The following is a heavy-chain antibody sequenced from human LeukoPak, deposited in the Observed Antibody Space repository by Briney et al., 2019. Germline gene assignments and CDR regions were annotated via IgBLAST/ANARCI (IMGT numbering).Heavy chain of an antibody. V-gene: IGHV3-23*01. CDR3: AKDGRYCSSTSCKKDDY. CDR2: ISGSGGST. Sequence: GGSLSLSCAASGVTFSSYAMSWVRQAPGKGQEWVPAISGSGGSTYYADSVKGRFTISRDNSKNTLYLQMNSLRDEDTAVYYCAKDGRYCSSTSCKKDDYWGQGILVTVSS. CDR1: GVTFSSYA. D-gene: IGHD2-2*01. J-gene: IGHJ4*02.